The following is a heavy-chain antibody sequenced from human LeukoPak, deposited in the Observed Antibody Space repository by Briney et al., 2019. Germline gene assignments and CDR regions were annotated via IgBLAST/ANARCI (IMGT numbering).Heavy chain of an antibody. CDR2: IIPIFGTA. CDR3: ANILSDYGGNYGY. D-gene: IGHD4-23*01. J-gene: IGHJ4*02. Sequence: AASVKVSCKASGYTFTSYDISWVRQAPGQGLEWMGGIIPIFGTANYAQKFQGRVTITADKSTSTAYMELSSLRSEDTAVYYCANILSDYGGNYGYWGQGTLVTVPS. V-gene: IGHV1-69*06. CDR1: GYTFTSYD.